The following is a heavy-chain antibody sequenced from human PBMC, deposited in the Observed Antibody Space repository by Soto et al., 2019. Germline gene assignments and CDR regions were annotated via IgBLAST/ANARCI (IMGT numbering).Heavy chain of an antibody. CDR2: IYHSGST. Sequence: SETLSLTCAVSGGSISSSNWWSWVRQPPGKGLEWIGEIYHSGSTNYNPSLKSRVTISVDKSKNQFSLKLSSVTATDTAVYYCARDPGDSSSSGIVWFDPWGHGTLVTVSS. V-gene: IGHV4-4*02. CDR3: ARDPGDSSSSGIVWFDP. CDR1: GGSISSSNW. J-gene: IGHJ5*02. D-gene: IGHD6-6*01.